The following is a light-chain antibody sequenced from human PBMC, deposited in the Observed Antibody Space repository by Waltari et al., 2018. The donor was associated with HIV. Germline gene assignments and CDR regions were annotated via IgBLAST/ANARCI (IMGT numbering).Light chain of an antibody. CDR2: GAS. V-gene: IGKV3-20*01. J-gene: IGKJ1*01. Sequence: EIALTQSPGTLSLSPGERATLSCRASQTISSTYLAWYQQKPGQALRLLIYGASSRATGIPDRFSGSGSGTDFTLTISSLEPEDCAVYYCQQYIGSPRTFGQGTKVELK. CDR1: QTISSTY. CDR3: QQYIGSPRT.